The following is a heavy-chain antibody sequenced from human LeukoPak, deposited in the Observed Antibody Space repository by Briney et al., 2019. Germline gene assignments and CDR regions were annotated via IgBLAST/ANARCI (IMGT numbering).Heavy chain of an antibody. CDR1: GGSVSNNDYY. D-gene: IGHD2-2*01. CDR3: ARGGRYCSSTSCKIPFDY. CDR2: IHHSGHT. Sequence: SETLSLTCTVSGGSVSNNDYYWGWLRQPPGKGLEWIGTIHHSGHTYYNPSLKSRVTISVDTSKNQFSLKLSSVTAADTAVYYCARGGRYCSSTSCKIPFDYWGQGTLVTVSS. V-gene: IGHV4-39*07. J-gene: IGHJ4*02.